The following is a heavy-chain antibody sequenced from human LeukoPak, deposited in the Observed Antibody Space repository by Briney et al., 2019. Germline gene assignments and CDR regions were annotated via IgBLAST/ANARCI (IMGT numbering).Heavy chain of an antibody. CDR3: ARTVVPVAPDDY. V-gene: IGHV4-34*01. D-gene: IGHD2-2*01. CDR2: INHSGST. Sequence: SETLSLTCAVYGRSLSGYYWSWIRQPPGKGLEWIGEINHSGSTNYNRSLKSRVPISVDTSKNQFSLKLSSLTATDTAVYYCARTVVPVAPDDYWGQGTLVTVSS. CDR1: GRSLSGYY. J-gene: IGHJ4*02.